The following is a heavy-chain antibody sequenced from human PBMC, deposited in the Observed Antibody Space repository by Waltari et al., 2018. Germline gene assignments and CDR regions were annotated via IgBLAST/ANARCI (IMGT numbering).Heavy chain of an antibody. CDR3: ALGSAAQGS. D-gene: IGHD6-25*01. J-gene: IGHJ5*02. CDR1: GFTFSRQA. V-gene: IGHV3-23*01. CDR2: LSGDGQTT. Sequence: EVQLLESGGNLVRPGGAVRLSCAASGFTFSRQAMRWVRQSPETGLEWVSSLSGDGQTTNYADSVRGRFTISRDTSKNILYLQMNSLRINDTATYYCALGSAAQGSWGQGTLVTVSS.